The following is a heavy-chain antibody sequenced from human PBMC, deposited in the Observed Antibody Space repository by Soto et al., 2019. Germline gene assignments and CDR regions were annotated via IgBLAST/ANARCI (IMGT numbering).Heavy chain of an antibody. V-gene: IGHV1-3*04. Sequence: QVQLVQSGAEVKKPGASVKVSCKPSGYTFTSYLIYWVRQAPGQRLEWMGWINTGNGDTKYSQKFQGRVTITRDTSASTAYMELSSLTSEDTAVYYCASGNCGYVCYHDYCGQGTLVTVSS. CDR1: GYTFTSYL. CDR2: INTGNGDT. D-gene: IGHD2-21*01. J-gene: IGHJ4*02. CDR3: ASGNCGYVCYHDY.